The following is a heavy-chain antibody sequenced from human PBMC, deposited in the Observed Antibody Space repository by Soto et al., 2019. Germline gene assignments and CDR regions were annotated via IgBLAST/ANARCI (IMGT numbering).Heavy chain of an antibody. Sequence: EVQLLESGGGLVKPGGSLRLSCAASGFSFSSAWMNWVRQAPGKGLEWVGRIRTKPEGERTDYPPPMKGRFTIWRDDSKTTLYLQMTSLKIEDTAVYYCTTGSNEGYWGQGTLVTVSS. CDR2: IRTKPEGERT. CDR1: GFSFSSAW. CDR3: TTGSNEGY. J-gene: IGHJ4*02. D-gene: IGHD1-26*01. V-gene: IGHV3-15*07.